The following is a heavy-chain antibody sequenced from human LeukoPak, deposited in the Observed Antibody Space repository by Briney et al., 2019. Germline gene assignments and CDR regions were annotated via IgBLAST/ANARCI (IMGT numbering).Heavy chain of an antibody. Sequence: GGSLRLSCAASGFTFSNYAMSRVRQAPEKGLEWVSGISGSGDSTDYADSVKGRFTISRDNSKNTLYLQMNSLRAEDTAVYYCAKAGGGGDSRPFDYWGQGTVVTVSS. V-gene: IGHV3-23*01. CDR2: ISGSGDST. CDR3: AKAGGGGDSRPFDY. J-gene: IGHJ4*02. CDR1: GFTFSNYA. D-gene: IGHD2-21*02.